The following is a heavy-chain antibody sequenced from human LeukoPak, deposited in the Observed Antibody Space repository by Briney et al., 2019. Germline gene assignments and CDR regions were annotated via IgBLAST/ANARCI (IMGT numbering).Heavy chain of an antibody. Sequence: GGSLRLSCAASGFTVSSDYMSWVRQAPGKGLEWVSVIYSGGSTYYADSVKGRFTISRHNSKNTLYLQMNSLRAEDTAVYYCASETVWPTMVRGVIGYYGMDVWSQGTTVTVSS. V-gene: IGHV3-53*04. CDR2: IYSGGST. J-gene: IGHJ6*02. CDR3: ASETVWPTMVRGVIGYYGMDV. D-gene: IGHD3-10*01. CDR1: GFTVSSDY.